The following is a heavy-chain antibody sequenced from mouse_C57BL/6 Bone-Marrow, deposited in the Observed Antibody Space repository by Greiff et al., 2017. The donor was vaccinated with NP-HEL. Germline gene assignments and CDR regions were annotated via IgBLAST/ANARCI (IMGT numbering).Heavy chain of an antibody. Sequence: EVQRVESGGGLVKPGGSLKLSCAASGFTFSSYTMSWVRQPPEKRLEWVATISGGGGNTYYPASVIGRFTISRDNAKNTLYLQMNSLRSEDTALYYCARHGTRFFDYWGQGTTLTVSS. V-gene: IGHV5-9*01. J-gene: IGHJ2*01. CDR2: ISGGGGNT. CDR1: GFTFSSYT. D-gene: IGHD3-3*01. CDR3: ARHGTRFFDY.